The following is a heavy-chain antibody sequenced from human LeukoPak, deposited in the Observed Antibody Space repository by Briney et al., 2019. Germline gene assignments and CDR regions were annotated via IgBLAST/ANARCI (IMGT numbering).Heavy chain of an antibody. CDR1: GYTFTGYY. V-gene: IGHV1-2*06. CDR2: INPNSGGT. CDR3: ARGIARHSYGLSN. Sequence: ASVKVSCKASGYTFTGYYMHWVRQAPGQGLEWMGRINPNSGGTNYAQKFQGRVTMTRDTSISTAYMELSRLRSDDTAVYYCARGIARHSYGLSNWGQGTLVTVSS. J-gene: IGHJ4*02. D-gene: IGHD5-18*01.